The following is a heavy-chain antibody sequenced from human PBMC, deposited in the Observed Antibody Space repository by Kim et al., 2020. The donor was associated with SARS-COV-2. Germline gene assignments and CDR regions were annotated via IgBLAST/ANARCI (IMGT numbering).Heavy chain of an antibody. V-gene: IGHV4-59*01. CDR3: ARDTRKEEGDAFDI. J-gene: IGHJ3*02. Sequence: TPSLMGRVTISVDTSKNQFSLKLSSVTAADTAVYYCARDTRKEEGDAFDIWGQGTMVTVSS.